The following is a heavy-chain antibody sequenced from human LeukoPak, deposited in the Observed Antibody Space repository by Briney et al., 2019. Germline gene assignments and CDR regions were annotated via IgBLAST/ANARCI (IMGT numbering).Heavy chain of an antibody. CDR3: ARDRQFPYYYDSSGYYDAFDI. J-gene: IGHJ3*02. D-gene: IGHD3-22*01. V-gene: IGHV4-34*01. CDR2: IYYSGST. CDR1: GGSFSGYY. Sequence: PSETLSLTCAVYGGSFSGYYWGWIRQPPGKGLEWIGSIYYSGSTYYNPSLKSRVTISVDTSKYQFSLKLSSVTAADTAVYYCARDRQFPYYYDSSGYYDAFDIWGRGTMVTVSS.